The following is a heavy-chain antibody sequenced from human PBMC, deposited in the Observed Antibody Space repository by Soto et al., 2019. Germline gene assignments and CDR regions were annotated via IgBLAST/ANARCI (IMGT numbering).Heavy chain of an antibody. D-gene: IGHD6-19*01. CDR2: LIPIYGTP. CDR3: VRVRTTAGARNWYDP. J-gene: IGHJ5*02. CDR1: GGTFGSYS. V-gene: IGHV1-69*01. Sequence: QVHLVQSGAEVKRPGSSVKVSCKTSGGTFGSYSIDWVRQAPGQGLEWMGGLIPIYGTPKYSQKFQGRVSITADASSTTAYMELTSLTSGDTAQYFCVRVRTTAGARNWYDPWGQGTLVIVSS.